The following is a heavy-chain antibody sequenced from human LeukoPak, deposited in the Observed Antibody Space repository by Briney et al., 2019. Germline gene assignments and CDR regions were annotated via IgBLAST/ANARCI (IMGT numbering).Heavy chain of an antibody. Sequence: SQTLSLTCTVSGGSISSGSYYWSWIRQPAGKGLEWIGRIYTSGSTNYNPSLKSRVTISVDTSKNQFSLKLSSVTAADTAVYYWARGEAPGLGAFDIWGQGTMVTVSS. CDR1: GGSISSGSYY. V-gene: IGHV4-61*02. CDR3: ARGEAPGLGAFDI. D-gene: IGHD3-16*01. J-gene: IGHJ3*02. CDR2: IYTSGST.